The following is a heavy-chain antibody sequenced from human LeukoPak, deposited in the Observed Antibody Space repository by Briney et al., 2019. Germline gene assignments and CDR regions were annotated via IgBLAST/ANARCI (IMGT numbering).Heavy chain of an antibody. V-gene: IGHV3-66*01. CDR3: ARAHYYGSGSYLFDP. D-gene: IGHD3-10*01. CDR1: GFTVSSNY. Sequence: PGGSLRLSCAASGFTVSSNYMSWVRQAPGKGLEWVSVIYSGGSTYYADSVKGRFTISRDNSKNTLYLQMNSLRAEDTAVYYCARAHYYGSGSYLFDPWGQGTLVTVSS. CDR2: IYSGGST. J-gene: IGHJ5*02.